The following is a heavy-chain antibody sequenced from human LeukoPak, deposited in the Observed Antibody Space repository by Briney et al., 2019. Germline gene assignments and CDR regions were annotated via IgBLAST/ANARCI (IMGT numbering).Heavy chain of an antibody. V-gene: IGHV4-34*01. Sequence: PSETLSLTCGVYGGSFSGYYWSWIRQPPRKGLEWIGENNHSGSTNYNPSLKSRVTISVDTSKNQFSLKLSSVTAADTAVYYCARGYGGWGSPRYFDLWGRGTLVTVSS. D-gene: IGHD7-27*01. CDR2: NNHSGST. CDR3: ARGYGGWGSPRYFDL. J-gene: IGHJ2*01. CDR1: GGSFSGYY.